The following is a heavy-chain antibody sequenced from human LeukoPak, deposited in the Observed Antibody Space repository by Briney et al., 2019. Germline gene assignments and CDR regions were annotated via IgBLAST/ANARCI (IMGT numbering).Heavy chain of an antibody. D-gene: IGHD2-15*01. CDR3: AKRGDCSGGSCYCFDY. CDR1: GFTFSKYG. Sequence: GRSLRLSCAASGFTFSKYGMHWVRQAPGKGLEWVALISYDGSNKYYVDSVKGRFTISRDNSKNTLYLQMNSLRHEDTAVYYCAKRGDCSGGSCYCFDYWGQGTLVTVSS. V-gene: IGHV3-30*18. J-gene: IGHJ4*02. CDR2: ISYDGSNK.